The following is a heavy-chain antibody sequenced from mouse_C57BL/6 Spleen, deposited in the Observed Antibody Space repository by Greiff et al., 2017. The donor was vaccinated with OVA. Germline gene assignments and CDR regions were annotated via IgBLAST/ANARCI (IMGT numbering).Heavy chain of an antibody. CDR1: GFTFSDYY. V-gene: IGHV5-16*01. CDR2: INYDGSST. CDR3: ARASYYYGSSYDY. J-gene: IGHJ2*01. D-gene: IGHD1-1*01. Sequence: EVQLVESEGGLVQPGSSMKLSCTASGFTFSDYYMAWVRQVPEKGLEWVANINYDGSSTYYLDSLKSRFIISRDNAKNILYLQMSSLKSEDTATYYCARASYYYGSSYDYWGQGTTLTVSS.